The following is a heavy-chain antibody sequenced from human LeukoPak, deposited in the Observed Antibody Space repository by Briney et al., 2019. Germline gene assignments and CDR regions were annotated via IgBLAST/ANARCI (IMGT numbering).Heavy chain of an antibody. CDR1: GFSFSDYA. CDR2: ISGSGTAT. CDR3: AKGCRFSSCTPFEF. V-gene: IGHV3-23*01. D-gene: IGHD2-8*01. Sequence: PTWGSLRLSCEASGFSFSDYAMNWVRQAPGKGLEWVSVISGSGTATYYADSVKGRFTVSRDNSQLTLDLQMNSLRPEDTAVYYCAKGCRFSSCTPFEFWGQGTLVTVSS. J-gene: IGHJ4*02.